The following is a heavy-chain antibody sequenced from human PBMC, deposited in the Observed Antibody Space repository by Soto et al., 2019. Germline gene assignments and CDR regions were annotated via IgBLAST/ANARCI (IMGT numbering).Heavy chain of an antibody. CDR2: IKRDGSEK. CDR1: GFMFGSYW. V-gene: IGHV3-7*03. J-gene: IGHJ4*02. D-gene: IGHD4-17*01. CDR3: ARVRATDYESDY. Sequence: LRLSCRASGFMFGSYWMTWVRHVPGKGLQWVANIKRDGSEKYYVDFVKGRFTISRDNADNSVFLDMNNLRVDDTATYYCARVRATDYESDYSGQGDMVTVSP.